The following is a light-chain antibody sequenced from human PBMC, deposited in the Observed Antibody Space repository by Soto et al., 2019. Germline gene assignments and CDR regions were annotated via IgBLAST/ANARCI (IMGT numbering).Light chain of an antibody. J-gene: IGLJ2*01. V-gene: IGLV2-23*01. CDR2: EGS. CDR1: SSDGGGYIL. Sequence: QSALTQPASVSGSPGQSITISCTGTSSDGGGYILVSWYQQEPGKAPKLMIYEGSKRPSGVSNRFSGSKSGNTASLTISGLQAEDEAHYYCCSYVGGDTYLIFGGGTKVTVL. CDR3: CSYVGGDTYLI.